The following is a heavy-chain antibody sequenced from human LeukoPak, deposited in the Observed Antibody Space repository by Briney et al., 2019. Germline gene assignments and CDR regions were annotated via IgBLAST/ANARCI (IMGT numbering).Heavy chain of an antibody. CDR2: IKQDGSEK. J-gene: IGHJ4*02. D-gene: IGHD3-3*01. Sequence: PGGSLRLSCAASGFTFSGYWMSWVRQAPGKGLEWVANIKQDGSEKSYVDSVKGRFTISRDNAKNSLYLHLNSLRPEDTAVYYCAKDIRYNLQFLDQYYFDSWGQGSLVTVSS. CDR1: GFTFSGYW. V-gene: IGHV3-7*03. CDR3: AKDIRYNLQFLDQYYFDS.